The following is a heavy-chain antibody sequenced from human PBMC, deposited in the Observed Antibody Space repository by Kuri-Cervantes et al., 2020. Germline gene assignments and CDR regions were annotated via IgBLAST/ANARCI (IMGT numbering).Heavy chain of an antibody. V-gene: IGHV4-38-2*02. Sequence: GSLRLSCAVSGYSIGSGYYWGWIRQPPGKGLEWIGNIYHSGRTNYNPSLKSRVTISVDKSKNQFSLKLSSVTAADTAVYYCAREGEWLLFSGGGFDPWGQGTLVTVSS. CDR1: GYSIGSGYY. CDR3: AREGEWLLFSGGGFDP. J-gene: IGHJ5*02. CDR2: IYHSGRT. D-gene: IGHD3-3*01.